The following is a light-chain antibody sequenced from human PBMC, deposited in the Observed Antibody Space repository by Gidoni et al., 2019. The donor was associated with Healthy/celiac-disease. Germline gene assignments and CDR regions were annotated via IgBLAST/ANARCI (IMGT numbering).Light chain of an antibody. Sequence: DIVMTLSPDSLAVSLGERATINCKSSQSVLYSSNNKNYLAWYQQKPGQPPKLLIYWASTRESGVPDRFSGRGSGTDFTLTISSLQAEDVAVYYCQQYYSTPLTFGGGTKVEIK. CDR1: QSVLYSSNNKNY. CDR2: WAS. CDR3: QQYYSTPLT. V-gene: IGKV4-1*01. J-gene: IGKJ4*01.